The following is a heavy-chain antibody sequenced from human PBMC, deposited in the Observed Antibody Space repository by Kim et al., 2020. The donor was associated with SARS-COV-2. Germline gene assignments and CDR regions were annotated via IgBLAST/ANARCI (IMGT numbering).Heavy chain of an antibody. Sequence: ASVKVSCKASGYTFTGYYMHWVRQAPGQGLEWMGWINPNSGGTNYAQKFQGRVTMTRDTSISTAYMELSRLRSDDTAVYYCARDTLLMGFLQYYFDYWGQGTLVTVSS. CDR2: INPNSGGT. J-gene: IGHJ4*02. CDR3: ARDTLLMGFLQYYFDY. CDR1: GYTFTGYY. V-gene: IGHV1-2*02. D-gene: IGHD2-8*01.